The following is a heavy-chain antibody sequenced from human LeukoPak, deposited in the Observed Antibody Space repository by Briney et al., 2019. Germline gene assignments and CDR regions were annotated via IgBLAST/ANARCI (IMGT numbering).Heavy chain of an antibody. CDR2: ISAYNGNT. D-gene: IGHD2-15*01. V-gene: IGHV1-18*01. CDR1: GYTFTSYG. J-gene: IGHJ5*02. Sequence: ASVKVSCKASGYTFTSYGISWVRQAPGQGLEWMGWISAYNGNTNYAQKLQGRVTMTTDTSTSTVYMELRSLRSDDTAVYYCAREYCSGGSCFDPWGQGTLVTVSS. CDR3: AREYCSGGSCFDP.